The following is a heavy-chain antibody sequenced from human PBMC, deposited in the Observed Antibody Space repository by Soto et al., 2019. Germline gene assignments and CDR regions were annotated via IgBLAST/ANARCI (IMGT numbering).Heavy chain of an antibody. V-gene: IGHV1-8*01. CDR2: MNPNSGNT. CDR3: ARVSSSWGLQAPPYYYYYGMDV. CDR1: GYTFTSYD. D-gene: IGHD1-26*01. J-gene: IGHJ6*02. Sequence: ASVKVSCKASGYTFTSYDINWVRQATGQGLEWMGWMNPNSGNTGYAQKFQGRVTMTRNTSISTAYMELSSLRSEDTAVYYCARVSSSWGLQAPPYYYYYGMDVWGQGTTVTVSS.